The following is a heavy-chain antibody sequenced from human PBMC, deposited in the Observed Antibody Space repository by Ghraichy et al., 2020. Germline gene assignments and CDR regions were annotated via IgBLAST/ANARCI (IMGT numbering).Heavy chain of an antibody. CDR3: ATSYYDYVLGSYRPANFDY. Sequence: ASVKVSCKVSGYTLTELSMHWVRQAPGKGLEWMGGFDPEDGETIYAQKFQGRVTMTEDTSTDTAYMELSSLRSEDTAVYYCATSYYDYVLGSYRPANFDYWGQGPLVTVSS. V-gene: IGHV1-24*01. D-gene: IGHD3-16*02. J-gene: IGHJ4*02. CDR1: GYTLTELS. CDR2: FDPEDGET.